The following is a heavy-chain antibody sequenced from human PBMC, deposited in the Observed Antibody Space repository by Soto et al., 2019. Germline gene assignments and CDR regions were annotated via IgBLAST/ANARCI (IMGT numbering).Heavy chain of an antibody. CDR2: ISYDGSNK. CDR3: ARIQGGYSSIWYQAVDY. D-gene: IGHD6-13*01. Sequence: QVQLVESGGGVVQPGRSLRLSCAASGFTFSSYAMHWVRQAPGKGLEWVAVISYDGSNKYYADSVKGRFTISRDNSKNTLYLQMNSLRAEDTAVSYCARIQGGYSSIWYQAVDYWGQGTLVTVSS. CDR1: GFTFSSYA. V-gene: IGHV3-30-3*01. J-gene: IGHJ4*02.